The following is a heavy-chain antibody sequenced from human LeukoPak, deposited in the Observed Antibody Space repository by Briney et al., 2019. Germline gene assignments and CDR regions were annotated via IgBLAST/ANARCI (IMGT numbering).Heavy chain of an antibody. CDR2: ISGSGGST. CDR1: GFTFSSYA. Sequence: PGGSLRLSCAASGFTFSSYAMSWVRQAPGKGLEWVSAISGSGGSTYYADSVKGRFTISRDNSKNTLYLQMNSLRAEDTAVYYCAKDPARNYYDSSGGSDYWGQGTLVTVSS. CDR3: AKDPARNYYDSSGGSDY. D-gene: IGHD3-22*01. V-gene: IGHV3-23*01. J-gene: IGHJ4*02.